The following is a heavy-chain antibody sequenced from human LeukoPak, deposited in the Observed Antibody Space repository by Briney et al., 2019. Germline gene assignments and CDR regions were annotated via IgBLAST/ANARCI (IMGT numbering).Heavy chain of an antibody. D-gene: IGHD3-9*01. CDR1: GGSISSGGYY. J-gene: IGHJ6*02. Sequence: PSETLSLTCTVSGGSISSGGYYWSWIRQHPGKGLEWIGYIYYSGSTYYNPSLKSRVTISVDTPKNQFSLKLSSVTAADTAVYYCARDYDITSRYYYGMDVWGQGTTVTVSS. CDR3: ARDYDITSRYYYGMDV. V-gene: IGHV4-31*03. CDR2: IYYSGST.